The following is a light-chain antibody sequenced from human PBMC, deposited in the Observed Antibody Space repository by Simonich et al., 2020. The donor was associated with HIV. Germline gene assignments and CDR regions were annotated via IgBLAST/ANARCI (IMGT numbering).Light chain of an antibody. J-gene: IGLJ2*01. Sequence: QSALTQPASVSGSPGQSITISCTGTSSDVGGYDYVSWYQQHPGKAPKLMIYDVSKRPSGVSNRFSGSKSGNTASLTISGLQTEDEAIYYCCSYTSTSNVIFGGGTTVTVL. CDR3: CSYTSTSNVI. CDR2: DVS. CDR1: SSDVGGYDY. V-gene: IGLV2-14*01.